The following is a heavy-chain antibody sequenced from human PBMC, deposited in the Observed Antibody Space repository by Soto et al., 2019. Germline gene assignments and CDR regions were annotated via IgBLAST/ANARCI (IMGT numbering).Heavy chain of an antibody. V-gene: IGHV3-48*02. CDR3: ARDARNADYDY. CDR2: IHGTRSII. CDR1: GFTFSTHA. J-gene: IGHJ4*02. D-gene: IGHD3-16*01. Sequence: EVQLVESGGGLVQPGGSLRLSCAGFGFTFSTHAMNWVRQAPGKGLEWVAYIHGTRSIIYYADSVKGRFTISRDNAKNSLFLQMDSLRDEDTAVYYCARDARNADYDYWGQGTLVTVSS.